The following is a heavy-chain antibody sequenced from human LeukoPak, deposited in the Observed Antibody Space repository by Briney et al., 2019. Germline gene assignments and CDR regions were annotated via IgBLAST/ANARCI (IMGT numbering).Heavy chain of an antibody. D-gene: IGHD3-3*01. CDR3: ASRYYDFWSGYCGTIDY. CDR1: GGSISSGDYY. J-gene: IGHJ4*02. V-gene: IGHV4-30-4*08. Sequence: SQTLSLTCTVSGGSISSGDYYWSWIRQPPGKGLEWIGYIYYSGSTYYNPSLKSRVTISVDTSKNQFSLKLSSVTAADTAVYYCASRYYDFWSGYCGTIDYWGQGTLVTVSS. CDR2: IYYSGST.